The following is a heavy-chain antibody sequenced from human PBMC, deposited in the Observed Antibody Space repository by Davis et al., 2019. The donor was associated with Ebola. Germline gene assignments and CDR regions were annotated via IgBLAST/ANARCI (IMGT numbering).Heavy chain of an antibody. J-gene: IGHJ5*01. CDR3: ARHSTTVTTLDWFDP. CDR1: GGSISSSSYY. V-gene: IGHV4-39*01. D-gene: IGHD4-17*01. Sequence: MPSETLSLTCTVSGGSISSSSYYWGWIRQPPGKGLEWIGSIYYGGSTYYNPSLKSRVTISVDTSKNQFSLKLSSVTAADTAVYYCARHSTTVTTLDWFDPWGQGTTVTVSS. CDR2: IYYGGST.